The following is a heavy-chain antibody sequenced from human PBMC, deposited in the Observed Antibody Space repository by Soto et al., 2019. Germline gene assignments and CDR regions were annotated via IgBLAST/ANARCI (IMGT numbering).Heavy chain of an antibody. J-gene: IGHJ4*02. CDR3: AKVSFFQRESDY. CDR1: GFTFSSYG. Sequence: PGGSLRLSCAASGFTFSSYGMHWVRQAPGKGLEWVAVISYDGSNKYYADSVKGRFTISRDNSKNTLYLQMNSLRAEDTAVYYCAKVSFFQRESDYWGQGTLVTVSS. CDR2: ISYDGSNK. V-gene: IGHV3-30*18. D-gene: IGHD1-1*01.